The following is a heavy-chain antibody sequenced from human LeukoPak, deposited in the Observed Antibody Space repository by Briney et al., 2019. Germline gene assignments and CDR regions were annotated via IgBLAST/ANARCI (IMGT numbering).Heavy chain of an antibody. V-gene: IGHV1-58*01. CDR2: IVVGSGNT. J-gene: IGHJ4*02. D-gene: IGHD3-3*01. CDR3: AAVPRFGVVITDY. Sequence: ASVKVSCKAFGFTFTSSAVQWVRQARGQRLEWIGWIVVGSGNTNYAQKFQERVTITRDMSTSTAYMELSSLRSEDTAVYYCAAVPRFGVVITDYWGQGTLVTVSS. CDR1: GFTFTSSA.